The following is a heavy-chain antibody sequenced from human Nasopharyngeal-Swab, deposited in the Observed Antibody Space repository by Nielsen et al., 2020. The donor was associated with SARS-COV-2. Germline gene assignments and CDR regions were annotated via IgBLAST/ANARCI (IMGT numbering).Heavy chain of an antibody. V-gene: IGHV1-2*02. Sequence: ASVKVSCKASGYSFRSYGINWVRQAPGQGLEWMGWINPHSGGTHYSQKFQGRVTMTRDTSTNTAYMGLNRLTSDDTAVYFCARDNLGRDYYFDNWGQGTLVTVSS. CDR1: GYSFRSYG. CDR3: ARDNLGRDYYFDN. CDR2: INPHSGGT. J-gene: IGHJ4*02. D-gene: IGHD5-12*01.